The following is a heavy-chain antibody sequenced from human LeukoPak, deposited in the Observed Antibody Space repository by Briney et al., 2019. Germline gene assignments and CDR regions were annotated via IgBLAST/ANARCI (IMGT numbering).Heavy chain of an antibody. V-gene: IGHV3-30*04. CDR1: GFTFSSYA. D-gene: IGHD4-17*01. J-gene: IGHJ5*02. CDR2: ISYDGSNK. Sequence: GGSLRLSCAASGFTFSSYAMHWVRQAPGKGLEWVAVISYDGSNKYYADSVKGRFTISRDNSKNTLYLQMNSLRAEDTAVYYCARDLHGASWFDPWGQGTLVTVSS. CDR3: ARDLHGASWFDP.